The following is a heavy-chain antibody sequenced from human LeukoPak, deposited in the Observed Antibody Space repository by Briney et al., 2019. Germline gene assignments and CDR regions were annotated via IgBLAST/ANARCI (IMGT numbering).Heavy chain of an antibody. Sequence: GGSLRLSCAASGFTFSSYAMHWVRQAPGKGLEWVAVISYDGSNKYYADSVKGRFTISRDNSKNTLYLQMNSLGAEDTAVYYCARPQPSLHIAAAGNIDYWGQGTLVTVSS. CDR1: GFTFSSYA. J-gene: IGHJ4*02. V-gene: IGHV3-30-3*01. D-gene: IGHD6-13*01. CDR2: ISYDGSNK. CDR3: ARPQPSLHIAAAGNIDY.